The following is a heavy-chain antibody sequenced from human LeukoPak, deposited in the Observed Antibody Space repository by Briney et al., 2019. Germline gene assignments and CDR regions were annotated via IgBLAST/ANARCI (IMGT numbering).Heavy chain of an antibody. CDR3: ARDPQGYCSGGSCYTITTFDY. D-gene: IGHD2-15*01. V-gene: IGHV1-2*02. CDR2: INPNSGGT. Sequence: ASVKVSCKASGYTFTGYYMHWVRQAPGQGLEWMGWINPNSGGTNYAQKFQGRVTMTRDTSISTAYMEPSRLRSDDTAVYYRARDPQGYCSGGSCYTITTFDYWGKGNLVTVSS. J-gene: IGHJ4*02. CDR1: GYTFTGYY.